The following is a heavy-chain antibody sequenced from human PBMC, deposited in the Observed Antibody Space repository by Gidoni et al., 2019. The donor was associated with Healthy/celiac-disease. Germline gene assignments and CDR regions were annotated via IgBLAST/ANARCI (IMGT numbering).Heavy chain of an antibody. V-gene: IGHV3-23*01. CDR2: ISSSGSST. CDR1: GLSFSTYA. Sequence: EVQLLESGGGLVQPGGSMRRSCAASGLSFSTYALRWVRQAPGKGLEWVSAISSSGSSTYNAASVKGRFTISRDNSNNTLSLQMNSLRAEDTAVYYCAKGGRAARLDFWGQGTLVTVSS. CDR3: AKGGRAARLDF. J-gene: IGHJ4*02. D-gene: IGHD6-6*01.